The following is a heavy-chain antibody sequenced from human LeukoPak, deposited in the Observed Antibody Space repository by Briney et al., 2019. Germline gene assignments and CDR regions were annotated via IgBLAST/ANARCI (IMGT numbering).Heavy chain of an antibody. CDR3: ARGYYDSSGYYSPPDY. CDR2: ISSSSSTI. CDR1: GFTFSSYS. D-gene: IGHD3-22*01. V-gene: IGHV3-48*01. Sequence: PGGSLRLSCAASGFTFSSYSMNWVRQAPGKGLEWVSYISSSSSTIYYADSVKGRFTISRDNAKNSLYLQMNSLRAEDTAVYYCARGYYDSSGYYSPPDYWGQGTLVTVSS. J-gene: IGHJ4*02.